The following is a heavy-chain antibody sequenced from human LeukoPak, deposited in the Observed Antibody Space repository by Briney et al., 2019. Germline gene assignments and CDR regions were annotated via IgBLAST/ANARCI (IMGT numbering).Heavy chain of an antibody. Sequence: GASVKVSCKASGYTFTSYDINWVRQAPGQGLEWMGWISAYNGNTNYAQKLQGRVTMTTDTSTSTAYMELRSLRSDDTAVYYCASIDTAMVKNAFDIWGQGTMVTVSS. D-gene: IGHD5-18*01. CDR2: ISAYNGNT. J-gene: IGHJ3*02. CDR3: ASIDTAMVKNAFDI. V-gene: IGHV1-18*01. CDR1: GYTFTSYD.